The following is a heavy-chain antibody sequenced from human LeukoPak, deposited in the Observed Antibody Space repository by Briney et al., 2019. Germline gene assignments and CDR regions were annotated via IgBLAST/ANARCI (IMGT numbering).Heavy chain of an antibody. D-gene: IGHD5-24*01. J-gene: IGHJ4*02. CDR3: ARARRDGYNYGDPNFDY. V-gene: IGHV4-30-4*08. Sequence: SETLSLTCTVSGGSISGSSYYWGWIRQPPGKGLEWIGYIYYSGSTYYNPSLKSRVTISVDTSKNQFSLKLSSVTAADTAVYYCARARRDGYNYGDPNFDYWGQGTLVTVSS. CDR1: GGSISGSSYY. CDR2: IYYSGST.